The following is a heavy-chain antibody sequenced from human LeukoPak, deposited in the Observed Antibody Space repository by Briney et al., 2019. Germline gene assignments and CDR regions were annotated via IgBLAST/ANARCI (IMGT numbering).Heavy chain of an antibody. D-gene: IGHD2-21*02. CDR3: AIAYCGGDCLPFDY. J-gene: IGHJ4*02. CDR1: GGTFSSYA. CDR2: IIPIFGTA. Sequence: ASVTVSCTASGGTFSSYAISWVRQAPGQGREWMGGIIPIFGTANYAQKFQGRVTITADESTSTAYMELSSMRSEDTAVYYCAIAYCGGDCLPFDYWGQGTLVTVSS. V-gene: IGHV1-69*13.